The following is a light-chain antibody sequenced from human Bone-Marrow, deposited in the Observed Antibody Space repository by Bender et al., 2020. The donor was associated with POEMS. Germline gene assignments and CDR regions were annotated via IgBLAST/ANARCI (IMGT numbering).Light chain of an antibody. J-gene: IGLJ3*02. V-gene: IGLV1-44*01. Sequence: QSVLTQPPSASGTPGQRVTISCSGGSSSIGAHAVNWYQHLPGTAPTLLIYSSHRRPSEVPDRFSGSRSGTSASLAISGLQSEDEADYYCAVWDDSLNGWVFGGGTKLTVL. CDR3: AVWDDSLNGWV. CDR1: SSSIGAHA. CDR2: SSH.